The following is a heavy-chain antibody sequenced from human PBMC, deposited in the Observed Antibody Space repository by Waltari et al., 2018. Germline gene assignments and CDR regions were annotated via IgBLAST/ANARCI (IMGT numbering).Heavy chain of an antibody. Sequence: QVQLQESGPGLVKPSETLYLTCTVSGGSISSHYWRWIRQPPGKGLEWIGYIYYSGSTNYNPSLKSRVTISVDTSKNQFSLKLSSVTAADTAVYYCARAPFGAFDIWGQGTMVTVSS. J-gene: IGHJ3*02. V-gene: IGHV4-59*11. CDR1: GGSISSHY. CDR2: IYYSGST. D-gene: IGHD3-16*01. CDR3: ARAPFGAFDI.